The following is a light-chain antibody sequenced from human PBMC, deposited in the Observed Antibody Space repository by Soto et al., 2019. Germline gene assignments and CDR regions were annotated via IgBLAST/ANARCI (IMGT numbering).Light chain of an antibody. CDR3: QQYHRWPPLT. Sequence: EVVMTQSPATLSVSPGERVTLSCRASQSINDNVAWYQQKPGQAPRLLMYGATTRGTGIPARFSGSGSGTEFSLTISSLQSEDFAIYYCQQYHRWPPLTFGGGTMVEIK. CDR2: GAT. V-gene: IGKV3-15*01. CDR1: QSINDN. J-gene: IGKJ4*01.